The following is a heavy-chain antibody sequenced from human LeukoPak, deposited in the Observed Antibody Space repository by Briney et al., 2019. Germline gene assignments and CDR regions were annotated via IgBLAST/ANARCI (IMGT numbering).Heavy chain of an antibody. CDR3: ARDLGATDFDY. CDR1: GFTVSSNY. J-gene: IGHJ4*02. V-gene: IGHV3-66*01. D-gene: IGHD1-26*01. CDR2: IYSGGST. Sequence: GGSLRLSCAASGFTVSSNYMSWVRQAPGKGLEWVSVIYSGGSTYYADSVKGRFTISRDNSKNTLYLQMNSLRAEDTAVYYCARDLGATDFDYWGQGTLVTVSS.